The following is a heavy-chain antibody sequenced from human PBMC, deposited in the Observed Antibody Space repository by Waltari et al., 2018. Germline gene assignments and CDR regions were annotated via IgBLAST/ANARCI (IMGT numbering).Heavy chain of an antibody. CDR1: GYTFTSYD. CDR2: MKHNSGNT. CDR3: HFVPVSDAFDI. Sequence: QVQLVQSGAEVKKPGASVKVSCQASGYTFTSYDINWVRQATGQGLEWMGWMKHNSGNTGYEKKFQGRVTMTRNTSISTAYMELSSLRSEETAVYYCHFVPVSDAFDIWGQGTMVTVSS. V-gene: IGHV1-8*01. J-gene: IGHJ3*02. D-gene: IGHD2-2*01.